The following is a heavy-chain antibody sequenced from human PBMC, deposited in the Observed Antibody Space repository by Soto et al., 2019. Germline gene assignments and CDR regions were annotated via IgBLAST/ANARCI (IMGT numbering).Heavy chain of an antibody. J-gene: IGHJ3*02. CDR3: ARGHSSGWIDAFDI. CDR1: GGSISSYY. CDR2: IYYSGST. D-gene: IGHD6-19*01. V-gene: IGHV4-59*01. Sequence: SERLCLTCTVSGGSISSYYSSWFRQPPGKGLEWIGYIYYSGSTNYNPSLKSRVTISVDTSKNQFSLKLSSVTAADTAVYYCARGHSSGWIDAFDIWGQGTMVTVS.